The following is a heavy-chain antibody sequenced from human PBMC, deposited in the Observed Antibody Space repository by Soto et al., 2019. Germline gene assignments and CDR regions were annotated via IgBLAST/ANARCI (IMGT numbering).Heavy chain of an antibody. J-gene: IGHJ5*02. CDR2: ISYDGSNK. V-gene: IGHV3-30-3*02. CDR3: AKWTGDFWSGSIRSWFDP. CDR1: GFTFSSYA. Sequence: GGSLRLSCAASGFTFSSYAMHWVRQVPGKGLEWVAVISYDGSNKYYADSVKGRFTISRDNSKNTLYLQMNSLRAEDTAVYYCAKWTGDFWSGSIRSWFDPWGQGTLVTVSS. D-gene: IGHD3-3*01.